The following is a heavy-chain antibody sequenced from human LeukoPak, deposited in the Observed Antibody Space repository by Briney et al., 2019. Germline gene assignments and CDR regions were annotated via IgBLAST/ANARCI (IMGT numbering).Heavy chain of an antibody. D-gene: IGHD2-8*01. J-gene: IGHJ6*03. CDR2: IYYSGST. Sequence: SETLSLTCTVSGGSISSSSYCWGWIRQPPGKGLEWIGSIYYSGSTYYNPSLKSRVTISVDTSKNQFSLKLSSVTAADTAVYYCARVSVHYYYMDVWGKGTTVTVSS. CDR3: ARVSVHYYYMDV. V-gene: IGHV4-39*07. CDR1: GGSISSSSYC.